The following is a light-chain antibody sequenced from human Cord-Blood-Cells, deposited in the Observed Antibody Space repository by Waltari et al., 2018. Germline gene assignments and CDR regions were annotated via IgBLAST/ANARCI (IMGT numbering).Light chain of an antibody. V-gene: IGLV1-40*01. J-gene: IGLJ1*01. CDR2: GNS. CDR1: SSNTGVGSD. CDR3: QSYDSSLSGYV. Sequence: QSVLTQPPSVSGAPGQRVTISCTGSSSNTGVGSDVHWYQQLPGTAPKLLIYGNSNRPSGVPDRFSGSKSGTSASLAITGLQAEDEADYYCQSYDSSLSGYVFGTGTKVTVL.